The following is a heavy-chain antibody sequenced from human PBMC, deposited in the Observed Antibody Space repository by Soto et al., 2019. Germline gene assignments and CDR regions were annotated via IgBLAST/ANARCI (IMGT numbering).Heavy chain of an antibody. CDR1: GGTFSNSA. CDR3: AVGNSTTYNWFDP. V-gene: IGHV1-69*13. CDR2: FNPIFGAP. J-gene: IGHJ5*02. Sequence: GASVKVSCKASGGTFSNSAIYWVRQAPGQGLVWMGRFNPIFGAPYYAQTFQGRVTITADESTGTVYMDLSSLRSEDTAVYYCAVGNSTTYNWFDPWGQGTLVTVSS. D-gene: IGHD1-7*01.